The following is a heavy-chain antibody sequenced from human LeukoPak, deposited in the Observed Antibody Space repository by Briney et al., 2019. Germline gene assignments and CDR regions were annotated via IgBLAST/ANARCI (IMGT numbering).Heavy chain of an antibody. V-gene: IGHV3-48*03. Sequence: PGGSLRLSCVASGFTFSSYEMNWVRQAPGKGLEWVSYISSSGSTIHYADSAKGRFTISRDNAKNSLYLEMNSLRAEDTAVYYCARDLYDSSGYYYPGAFDIWGQGTMVTVSS. J-gene: IGHJ3*02. CDR3: ARDLYDSSGYYYPGAFDI. CDR1: GFTFSSYE. D-gene: IGHD3-22*01. CDR2: ISSSGSTI.